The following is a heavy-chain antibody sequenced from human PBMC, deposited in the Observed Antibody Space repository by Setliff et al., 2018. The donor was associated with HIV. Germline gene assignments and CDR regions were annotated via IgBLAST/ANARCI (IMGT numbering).Heavy chain of an antibody. Sequence: ETLSLTCTVSGGSISSNNYYWGWIRQPPGKGLEWIGSIYYSGSTFYNPSLKSRLTISVDTSKNQFSLKLTSVTAADTAAYFCARDPGYYYDSSGYLREEGFDPWGQGTLVTVSS. D-gene: IGHD3-22*01. CDR1: GGSISSNNYY. J-gene: IGHJ5*02. CDR2: IYYSGST. V-gene: IGHV4-39*02. CDR3: ARDPGYYYDSSGYLREEGFDP.